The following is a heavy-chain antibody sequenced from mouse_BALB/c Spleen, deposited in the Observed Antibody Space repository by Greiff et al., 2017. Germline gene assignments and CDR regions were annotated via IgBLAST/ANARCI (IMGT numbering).Heavy chain of an antibody. CDR2: ISSGGSYT. J-gene: IGHJ4*01. V-gene: IGHV5-6-4*01. CDR1: GFTFSSYT. D-gene: IGHD1-1*01. CDR3: TRVATVPMDY. Sequence: EVKLMESGGGLVKPGGSLKLSCAASGFTFSSYTMSWVRQTPEKRLEWVATISSGGSYTYYPDSVKGRFTISRDNAKNTLYLQMSSLKSEDTAMYYCTRVATVPMDYWGQGTSVTVSS.